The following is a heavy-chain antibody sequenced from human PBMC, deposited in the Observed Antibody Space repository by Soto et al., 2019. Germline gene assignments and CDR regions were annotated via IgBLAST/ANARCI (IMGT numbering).Heavy chain of an antibody. D-gene: IGHD1-1*01. J-gene: IGHJ3*01. V-gene: IGHV3-53*01. CDR2: LYDVDGS. Sequence: PGGSLRLSCAAFGLTVSGKKYVAWVRQAPGKGLEWVSALYDVDGSFYADSVKGRFTTSSDSSKTTVYLQMNGLRPDDTAVYYCASWHEREHAYDVWGQGTTGTVSS. CDR1: GLTVSGKKY. CDR3: ASWHEREHAYDV.